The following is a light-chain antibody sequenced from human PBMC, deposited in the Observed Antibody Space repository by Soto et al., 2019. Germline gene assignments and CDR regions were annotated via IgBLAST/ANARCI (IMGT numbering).Light chain of an antibody. CDR2: DVN. J-gene: IGLJ2*01. V-gene: IGLV2-14*03. CDR1: SSDVGPYKY. Sequence: QSALTQPASVSASPGQSITISCTGTSSDVGPYKYVSWYQQHPGKAPKLMIFDVNNRPSGVSNRFSASKSGNTASLTISGLQAYDAAVYYCSSYTITTTHVVFGGGTKLTVL. CDR3: SSYTITTTHVV.